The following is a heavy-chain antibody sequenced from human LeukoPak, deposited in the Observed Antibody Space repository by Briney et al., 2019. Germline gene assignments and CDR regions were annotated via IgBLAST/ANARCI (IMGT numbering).Heavy chain of an antibody. V-gene: IGHV4-39*01. J-gene: IGHJ4*02. CDR3: ARAGDFWSGEANYYFDY. D-gene: IGHD3-3*01. Sequence: SETLSLTCTVPGGSISSSSYYWGWIRQPPGKGLEWIGSIYYSGSTYYNPSLKSRVTISVDTSKNQFSLKLSSVTAADTAVYYCARAGDFWSGEANYYFDYWGQGTLVTVSS. CDR2: IYYSGST. CDR1: GGSISSSSYY.